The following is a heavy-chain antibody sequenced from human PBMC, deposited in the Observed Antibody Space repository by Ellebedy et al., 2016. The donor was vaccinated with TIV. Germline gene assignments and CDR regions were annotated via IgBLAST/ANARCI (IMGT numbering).Heavy chain of an antibody. V-gene: IGHV5-51*01. CDR2: IYPGDSET. J-gene: IGHJ5*02. Sequence: GGSLRLSCKVSGYSFTSQWIGWVRQMPGKGPEWMGIIYPGDSETRYNPSFQGQVTISADKSVSTAYLQWSSLEASDTAMYYCVCSPGYSGYDYGWFDPWGQGTLVTVSS. D-gene: IGHD5-12*01. CDR3: VCSPGYSGYDYGWFDP. CDR1: GYSFTSQW.